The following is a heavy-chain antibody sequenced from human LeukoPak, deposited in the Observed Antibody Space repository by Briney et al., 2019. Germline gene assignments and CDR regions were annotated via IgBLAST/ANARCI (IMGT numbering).Heavy chain of an antibody. CDR3: VRGSNYYFDY. J-gene: IGHJ4*02. Sequence: GGSLRLSCAASGFTFRNYWMHWVRQAPGKGLVWVSRIDIDGSSTTYADSVKGRFTISRDNAKNTLFLQMNSLRAEDTAVYYYVRGSNYYFDYWGQGTLVTVSS. CDR2: IDIDGSST. V-gene: IGHV3-74*01. D-gene: IGHD1-26*01. CDR1: GFTFRNYW.